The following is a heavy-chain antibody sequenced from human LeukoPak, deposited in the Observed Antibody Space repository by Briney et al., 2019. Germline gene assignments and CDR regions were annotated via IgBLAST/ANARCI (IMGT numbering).Heavy chain of an antibody. D-gene: IGHD4-23*01. Sequence: SVKVSFKASGGTFSSYAISWVRQAPGQGLEWMGGIIPIFGTANYAQKFQGRVTITTDESTSTAYMELSSLRSEDTAVYYCARGAATVVTLSWFDPWGQGTLVTVSS. V-gene: IGHV1-69*05. CDR1: GGTFSSYA. CDR3: ARGAATVVTLSWFDP. CDR2: IIPIFGTA. J-gene: IGHJ5*02.